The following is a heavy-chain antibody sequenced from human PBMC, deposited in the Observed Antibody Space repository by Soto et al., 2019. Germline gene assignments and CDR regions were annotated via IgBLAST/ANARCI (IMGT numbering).Heavy chain of an antibody. D-gene: IGHD3-3*01. J-gene: IGHJ4*02. CDR1: GYTFTSYD. CDR2: MNPNSGNT. V-gene: IGHV1-8*01. Sequence: GASVKVCCKAAGYTFTSYDINWVRQATGQGPEWMGWMNPNSGNTGYAQKFQGRVTMTRNTSISTAYMELSSLRSEDTAVYYCARNLEATIFGVVSFDYWGQGTLVTVSS. CDR3: ARNLEATIFGVVSFDY.